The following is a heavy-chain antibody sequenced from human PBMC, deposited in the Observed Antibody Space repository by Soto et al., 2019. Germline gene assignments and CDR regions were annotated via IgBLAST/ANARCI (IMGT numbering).Heavy chain of an antibody. D-gene: IGHD6-19*01. V-gene: IGHV3-23*01. J-gene: IGHJ4*02. CDR1: GFIFSSYA. Sequence: EVQLLESGGGLVQPGGSLRLSCAASGFIFSSYAMSWVRQAPGKGLEWVSGLSGSGGSTYYADSGKGRFTISRDNSMDTMYLQMNSLRAEDTAVYYCAKASIAVAGSGDFDYWGQGTLVTVSS. CDR2: LSGSGGST. CDR3: AKASIAVAGSGDFDY.